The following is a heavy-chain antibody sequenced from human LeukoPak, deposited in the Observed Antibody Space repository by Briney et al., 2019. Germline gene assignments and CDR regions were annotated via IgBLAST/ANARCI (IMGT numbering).Heavy chain of an antibody. CDR3: ARARRSDSSSWYDY. Sequence: GGSLRLSCAASGFTFSNYAMHWVCQAPGKGLEYVSAISTNGGSTYYANSVKGRFTISRDNSKNTLYLQMGSLRGEDMAVYYCARARRSDSSSWYDYWGQGALVTVSS. J-gene: IGHJ4*02. D-gene: IGHD6-13*01. CDR1: GFTFSNYA. CDR2: ISTNGGST. V-gene: IGHV3-64*01.